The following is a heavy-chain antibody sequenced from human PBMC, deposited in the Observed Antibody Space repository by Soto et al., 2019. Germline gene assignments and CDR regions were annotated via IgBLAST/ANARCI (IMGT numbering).Heavy chain of an antibody. CDR3: ARRIAVAGTHYYGMDV. CDR2: IYPGDSDT. Sequence: GESLKISCKGSGYSFTSYWIDWVRQMPGKGLEWTGIIYPGDSDTRYSPSFQGQVTISADKSISTAYLQWSSLKASDTAMYYCARRIAVAGTHYYGMDVWGQGTTVTVSS. V-gene: IGHV5-51*01. CDR1: GYSFTSYW. J-gene: IGHJ6*02. D-gene: IGHD6-19*01.